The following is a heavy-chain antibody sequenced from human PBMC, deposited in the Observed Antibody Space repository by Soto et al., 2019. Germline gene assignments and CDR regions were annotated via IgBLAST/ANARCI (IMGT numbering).Heavy chain of an antibody. Sequence: GGSLRLSCAASGFTFSSYAMHWVRQAPGKGLEYVTAISSNGGSTYHANSVKGRFAISRDNSKNTLYLQMGSLRPEDMAVYYCASSVATNGPLDNWGQGALVTVSS. J-gene: IGHJ4*02. CDR2: ISSNGGST. V-gene: IGHV3-64*01. CDR1: GFTFSSYA. D-gene: IGHD2-2*01. CDR3: ASSVATNGPLDN.